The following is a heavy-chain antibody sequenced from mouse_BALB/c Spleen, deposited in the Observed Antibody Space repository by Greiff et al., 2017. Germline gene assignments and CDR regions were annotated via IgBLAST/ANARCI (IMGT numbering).Heavy chain of an antibody. CDR3: ARNWADYDKGGYFDY. J-gene: IGHJ2*01. Sequence: VQLKESGPELVKPGASVKIPCKASGYTFTDYNMDWVKQSHGKSLEWIGDINPNNGGTIYNQKFKGKATLTVDKSSSTAYMELRSLTSEDTAVYYCARNWADYDKGGYFDYWGQGTTLTVSS. D-gene: IGHD2-4*01. CDR1: GYTFTDYN. V-gene: IGHV1-18*01. CDR2: INPNNGGT.